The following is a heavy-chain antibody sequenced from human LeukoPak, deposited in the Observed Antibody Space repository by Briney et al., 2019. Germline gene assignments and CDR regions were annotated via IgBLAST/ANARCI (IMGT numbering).Heavy chain of an antibody. J-gene: IGHJ4*02. V-gene: IGHV3-74*01. CDR1: GFTFSSYW. D-gene: IGHD2-21*01. CDR3: ARAGQLRPATPDY. CDR2: IHSDGSST. Sequence: GGSLRLSCAASGFTFSSYWMHWVRQAPGKGLLWVSRIHSDGSSTSYADSVKGRFTISRDNAKNTLYLQTNGLRAEDTAVYYCARAGQLRPATPDYWGQGTLVTVSS.